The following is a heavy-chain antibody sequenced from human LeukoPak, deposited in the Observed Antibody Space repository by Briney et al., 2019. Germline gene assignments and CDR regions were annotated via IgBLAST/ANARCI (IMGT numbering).Heavy chain of an antibody. CDR3: ARDLGLGYCSSTSCYADFYYYYGMDV. V-gene: IGHV3-21*01. Sequence: GGSLRLSCAASGFTFSSYGMHWVRQAPGKGLEWVSSISSSSSYIYYADSVKGRFTISRDNAKNSLYLQMNSLRAEDTAVYYCARDLGLGYCSSTSCYADFYYYYGMDVWGQGTTVTVSS. D-gene: IGHD2-2*01. J-gene: IGHJ6*02. CDR1: GFTFSSYG. CDR2: ISSSSSYI.